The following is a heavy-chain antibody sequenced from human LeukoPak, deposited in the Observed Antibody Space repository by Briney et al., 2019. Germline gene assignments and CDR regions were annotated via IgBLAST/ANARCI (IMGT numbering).Heavy chain of an antibody. V-gene: IGHV4-34*01. CDR1: GGSFSGYY. CDR2: IYYSGST. D-gene: IGHD3-16*01. CDR3: ARDFLRSLYYDYVWGRPPATDAFDI. J-gene: IGHJ3*02. Sequence: SETLSLTCAVYGGSFSGYYWSWIRQPPGKGLEWIGSIYYSGSTYYNPSLKSRVTISVDTSKNQFSLKLSSVTAADTAVYYCARDFLRSLYYDYVWGRPPATDAFDIWGQGTMVTVSS.